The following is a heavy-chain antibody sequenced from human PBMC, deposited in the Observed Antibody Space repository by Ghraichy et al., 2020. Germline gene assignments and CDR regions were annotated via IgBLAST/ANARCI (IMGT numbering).Heavy chain of an antibody. CDR2: IYTGGDT. CDR3: RGGRIFGEEVT. Sequence: GGSLRLSCAASGFTVSNNYMSWVRQAPGKGLEWVSVIYTGGDTYYADSVKGRFTISRDNSKNTLYLQMNSLRAEDTAVYYCRGGRIFGEEVTWGQGTMVTVSS. V-gene: IGHV3-53*01. J-gene: IGHJ3*01. D-gene: IGHD3-3*01. CDR1: GFTVSNNY.